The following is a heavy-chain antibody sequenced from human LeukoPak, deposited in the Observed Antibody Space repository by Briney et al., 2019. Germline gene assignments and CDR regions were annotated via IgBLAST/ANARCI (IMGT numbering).Heavy chain of an antibody. V-gene: IGHV3-30-3*01. D-gene: IGHD7-27*01. J-gene: IGHJ4*02. CDR1: GFTFSSYA. CDR3: ARSPGLFDY. CDR2: ISYDGSNK. Sequence: AGRSLRLSCAASGFTFSSYAMHWVRQAPGKGLEWVAVISYDGSNKYYADSVKGRFTISRYNSKNTLYLQMNCLRAEDTAVYYCARSPGLFDYWGQGTLVTVSS.